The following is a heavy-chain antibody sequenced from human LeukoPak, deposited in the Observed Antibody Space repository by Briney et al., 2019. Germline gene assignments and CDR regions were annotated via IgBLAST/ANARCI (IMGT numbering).Heavy chain of an antibody. D-gene: IGHD5-18*01. Sequence: PGGSLRLSCVASGFTFSSYWMTCVRQAPGKGLEWVANIKQDGSEKYYVDSVKGRFTISRDNAKNSLYLQMNRLRAEDTAVYYCARDTTMAYGFDYWGQGTLLTVSS. CDR3: ARDTTMAYGFDY. CDR1: GFTFSSYW. CDR2: IKQDGSEK. V-gene: IGHV3-7*01. J-gene: IGHJ4*02.